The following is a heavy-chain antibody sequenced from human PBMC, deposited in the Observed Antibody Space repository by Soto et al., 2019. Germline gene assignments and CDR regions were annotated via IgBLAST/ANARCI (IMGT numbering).Heavy chain of an antibody. V-gene: IGHV3-23*01. J-gene: IGHJ6*02. CDR3: ARAHDYDFWSGFLFYGMDV. CDR2: ISSTGGST. CDR1: RFTFSNYA. Sequence: EVQLLESGGGLVQPGGSLRLSCAASRFTFSNYAMSWVRQAPGKGREWVSGISSTGGSTYYADSVKGRFTISRDNSKNTLDLQMSSLRADDTAIYYCARAHDYDFWSGFLFYGMDVWGQGTTVTVSS. D-gene: IGHD3-3*01.